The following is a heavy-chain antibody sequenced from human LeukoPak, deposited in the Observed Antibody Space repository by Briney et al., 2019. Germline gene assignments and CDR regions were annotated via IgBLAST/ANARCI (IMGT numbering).Heavy chain of an antibody. V-gene: IGHV1-18*04. CDR1: GYTFTSYG. Sequence: ASVKVSCKASGYTFTSYGISWVRQAPGQGLEWMGWISAYNGNTNYAQKLQGRVTMTTDTSTSTVYMELRSLRSDDTAVYYCARVPLIVVVPAALSGDYWGQGTLVTVSS. D-gene: IGHD2-2*01. J-gene: IGHJ4*02. CDR2: ISAYNGNT. CDR3: ARVPLIVVVPAALSGDY.